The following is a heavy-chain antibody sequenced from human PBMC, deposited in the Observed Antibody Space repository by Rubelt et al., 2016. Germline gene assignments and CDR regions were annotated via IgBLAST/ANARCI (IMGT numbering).Heavy chain of an antibody. CDR1: GFTFSSYE. J-gene: IGHJ4*02. CDR2: ISYEGSNK. CDR3: ARDRARGTAGFWAADY. V-gene: IGHV3-30*04. D-gene: IGHD3-3*01. Sequence: VQLVESGGGLVQPGGSLRLSCAASGFTFSSYEMNWVRQAPGKGLEWVAVISYEGSNKFYADSVKGRFTISRDNSKNTLYLQMNSLRPEDTAVYYCARDRARGTAGFWAADYWGQGTLVIVSS.